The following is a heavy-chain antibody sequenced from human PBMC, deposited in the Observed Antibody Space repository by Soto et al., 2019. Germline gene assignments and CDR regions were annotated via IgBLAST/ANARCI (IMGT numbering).Heavy chain of an antibody. V-gene: IGHV4-34*01. D-gene: IGHD6-19*01. Sequence: QVQLQQWGAGLLKPSETLSLTCAVYGGSFSGYYWSWIRQPPGKGLEWIGEINHSGSTNYNPSLKSRVTISVDTSKNQFPLKLSSVTAADTAVYYCARGTTVAGAFDIWGQGTMVTVSS. CDR1: GGSFSGYY. J-gene: IGHJ3*02. CDR2: INHSGST. CDR3: ARGTTVAGAFDI.